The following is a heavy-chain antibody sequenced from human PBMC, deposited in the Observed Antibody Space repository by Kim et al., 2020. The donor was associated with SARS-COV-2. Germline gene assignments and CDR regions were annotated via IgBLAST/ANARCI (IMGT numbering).Heavy chain of an antibody. Sequence: SETLSLTCTVSGGSISSSSYYWGWIRQPPGKGLEWIGSIYYSWSTYYNPSLKSRVTISVDTSKNQFSLKLSSVTAADTALYYWLAVVAINWFDPWCQGILVTVSS. V-gene: IGHV4-39*01. CDR1: GGSISSSSYY. D-gene: IGHD2-15*01. CDR2: IYYSWST. J-gene: IGHJ5*02. CDR3: LAVVAINWFDP.